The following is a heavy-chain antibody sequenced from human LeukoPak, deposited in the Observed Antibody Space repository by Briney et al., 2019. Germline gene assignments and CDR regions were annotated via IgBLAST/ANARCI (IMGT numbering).Heavy chain of an antibody. V-gene: IGHV3-23*01. CDR3: AKGKVAGTLVPFDY. D-gene: IGHD6-19*01. Sequence: GGSLRLSCAASGFTFSSYAMSWVRQAPGKGLEWVSAISGSGGSTYYADSVKGRFTISRDNSENTLYLQMNSLRAEDTAVYYCAKGKVAGTLVPFDYWGQGTLVTVSS. CDR2: ISGSGGST. J-gene: IGHJ4*02. CDR1: GFTFSSYA.